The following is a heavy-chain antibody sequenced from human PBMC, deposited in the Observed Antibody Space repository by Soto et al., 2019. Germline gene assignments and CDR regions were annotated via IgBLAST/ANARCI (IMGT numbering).Heavy chain of an antibody. Sequence: QVQLQQWGAGLLKPSETLSLTCAVYGGSFTYYYWGWIRQPPGKGLAWIGEISNSGSTNFNPSLKSRVTISVDTSKNQFSLKLSSVTAADTAVYYCARGIESISVFYYWGQGTLVTVSS. J-gene: IGHJ4*02. CDR1: GGSFTYYY. CDR3: ARGIESISVFYY. CDR2: ISNSGST. V-gene: IGHV4-34*01. D-gene: IGHD2-21*01.